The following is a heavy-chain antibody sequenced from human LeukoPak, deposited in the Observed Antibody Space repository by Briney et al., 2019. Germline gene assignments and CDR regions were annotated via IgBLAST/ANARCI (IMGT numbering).Heavy chain of an antibody. Sequence: ASVKVSCKASGYTFTGYYIHWVRQAPGQGLEWMGWINPNSGGTNYAQKFKGRVTMTRDTSISTVYMELSRLRSDDTAVYYCARIAAVGTVVFDYWGQGTLVTVSS. CDR3: ARIAAVGTVVFDY. CDR2: INPNSGGT. J-gene: IGHJ4*02. D-gene: IGHD6-13*01. CDR1: GYTFTGYY. V-gene: IGHV1-2*02.